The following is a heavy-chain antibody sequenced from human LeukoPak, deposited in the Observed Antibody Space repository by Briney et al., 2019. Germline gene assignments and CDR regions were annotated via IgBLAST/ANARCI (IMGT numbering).Heavy chain of an antibody. Sequence: GGSLRLSCAASGFTFSSCWMSWVRQAPGKGLEWVANIKQDGSEKYYVDSVKGRFTISRDNAKNSLYLQMNSLRAEDTAVYYCARATIFGVELDYWGQGTLVTVSS. V-gene: IGHV3-7*01. CDR3: ARATIFGVELDY. J-gene: IGHJ4*02. D-gene: IGHD3-3*01. CDR1: GFTFSSCW. CDR2: IKQDGSEK.